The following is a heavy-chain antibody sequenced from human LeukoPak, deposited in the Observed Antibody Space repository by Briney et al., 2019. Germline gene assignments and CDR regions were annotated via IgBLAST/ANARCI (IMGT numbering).Heavy chain of an antibody. CDR3: ARADRYGTTWYGRVDY. Sequence: GGSLRLSCAASGFTFSGYEMNWVRQAPGEGLDWVSYISSSGGTSHYADSVKGRFTISRDNSRNTLYLQMNSLRAEDTAVYYCARADRYGTTWYGRVDYWGQGTLVTVSS. D-gene: IGHD6-13*01. J-gene: IGHJ4*02. CDR1: GFTFSGYE. V-gene: IGHV3-48*03. CDR2: ISSSGGTS.